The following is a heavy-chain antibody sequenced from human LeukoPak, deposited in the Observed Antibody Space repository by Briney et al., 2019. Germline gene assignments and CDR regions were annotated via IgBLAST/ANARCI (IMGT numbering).Heavy chain of an antibody. CDR3: ASASSHRIAAGGDY. CDR1: GFTFSNYC. J-gene: IGHJ4*02. D-gene: IGHD6-13*01. Sequence: GGSLRLSCAASGFTFSNYCMHWARQAPGEGLVWFSHIKRDGSSRNYADSVKGRFTISRDNAKNLLYLQMNRLRAEDTAVYYCASASSHRIAAGGDYWGQGTLVTVSS. CDR2: IKRDGSSR. V-gene: IGHV3-74*01.